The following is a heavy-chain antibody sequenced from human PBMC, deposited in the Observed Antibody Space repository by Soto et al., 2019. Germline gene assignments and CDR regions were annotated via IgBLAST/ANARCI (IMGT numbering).Heavy chain of an antibody. CDR3: AKMTTALGYYYHAMDV. D-gene: IGHD5-18*01. V-gene: IGHV3-30*02. Sequence: QVQLVESGGGVVQPGGSLRLPCAASGSTFGRYGMNWVRRAPGRGLGGVTFIAYDGSNEYYADSVKGRFTIARDNSKNTLYLQMNSLRAEDTAVYYCAKMTTALGYYYHAMDVWGQGTTVSVSS. J-gene: IGHJ6*02. CDR1: GSTFGRYG. CDR2: IAYDGSNE.